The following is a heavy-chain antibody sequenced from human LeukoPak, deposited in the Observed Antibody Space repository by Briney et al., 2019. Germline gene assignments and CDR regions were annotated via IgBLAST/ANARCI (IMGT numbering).Heavy chain of an antibody. CDR1: GYSISSGYY. CDR3: ARVRGYCSSTICYRYYFDY. J-gene: IGHJ4*02. V-gene: IGHV4-38-2*02. CDR2: IYHSGST. D-gene: IGHD2-2*01. Sequence: SETLSLTCTVSGYSISSGYYWGWIRQPPGKGLEWIGTIYHSGSTYYNPSLKSRVTISVDTSKNQFSLKLTSVTAADAAVYYCARVRGYCSSTICYRYYFDYWGQGTLVTVSS.